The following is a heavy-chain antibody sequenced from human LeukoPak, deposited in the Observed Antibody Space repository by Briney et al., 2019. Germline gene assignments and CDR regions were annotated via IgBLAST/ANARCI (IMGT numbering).Heavy chain of an antibody. CDR1: GGSISSSNW. D-gene: IGHD6-19*01. CDR3: ARVAVARLAYFDY. Sequence: SETLSLTCAVSGGSISSSNWWSWVRQPPGKGLEWIGEIYHRGSTNYNPSLKSRVTISVDKSKNQFSLKLSSVTAADTAMYYCARVAVARLAYFDYWGQGTLVTVSS. J-gene: IGHJ4*02. CDR2: IYHRGST. V-gene: IGHV4-4*02.